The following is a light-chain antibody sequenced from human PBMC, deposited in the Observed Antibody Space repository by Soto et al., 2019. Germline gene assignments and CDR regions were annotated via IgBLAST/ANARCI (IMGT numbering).Light chain of an antibody. Sequence: QSVLTQPASVSGSPGQSITISCTGTSSDVGSYNLVSWYQQHPGKAPKLMIYEGSKRPSGVSNRFSGSKSGNTASLTISGLQAEDEADYYCCSYAGSSRGVFGTGTKVTVL. CDR1: SSDVGSYNL. CDR2: EGS. V-gene: IGLV2-23*01. J-gene: IGLJ1*01. CDR3: CSYAGSSRGV.